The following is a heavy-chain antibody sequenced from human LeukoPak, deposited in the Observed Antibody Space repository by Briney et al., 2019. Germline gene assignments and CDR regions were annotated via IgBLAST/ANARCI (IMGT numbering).Heavy chain of an antibody. D-gene: IGHD1-26*01. CDR3: ARLSSGSYYVIDY. CDR2: IYHSGST. V-gene: IGHV4-38-2*01. J-gene: IGHJ4*02. CDR1: GYSISRGYY. Sequence: PSETLSLTCAVSGYSISRGYYWGWIRQPPGKGLGWIGSIYHSGSTYYNPSLKSRVTISVDTSKNQFSLKLSSVAAADTTVYYYARLSSGSYYVIDYWGQGTPVTVSS.